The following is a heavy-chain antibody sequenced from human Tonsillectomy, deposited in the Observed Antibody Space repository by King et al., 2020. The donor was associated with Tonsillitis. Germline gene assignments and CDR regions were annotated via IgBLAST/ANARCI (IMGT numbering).Heavy chain of an antibody. CDR3: ARTYGSVSYYNFSFYFDY. CDR1: GGSLSGYY. CDR2: INHSGST. V-gene: IGHV4-34*01. D-gene: IGHD3-10*01. Sequence: HVQLQQWGAGLLKPSETLSLTFAVYGGSLSGYYWSWIRQPPGKGLEWIGEINHSGSTNYNPSPKSRVTISVDTSKNQFSLKLSSVTAADTAVYYCARTYGSVSYYNFSFYFDYWGQGTLVTVSS. J-gene: IGHJ4*02.